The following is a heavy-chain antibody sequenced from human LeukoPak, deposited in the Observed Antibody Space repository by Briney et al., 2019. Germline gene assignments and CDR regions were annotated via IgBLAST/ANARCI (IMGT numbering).Heavy chain of an antibody. D-gene: IGHD3-10*01. CDR3: AREGQEVLWFGGLNWFDP. CDR1: GYTFTGYY. V-gene: IGHV1-2*04. Sequence: ASVKVSCKASGYTFTGYYMHWVRQAPGQGLEWMGWINPNSGGTNYAQKFQGWVTMTRDTSISTAYMELSRLRSDDTAVYYCAREGQEVLWFGGLNWFDPWGQGTLVTVSS. CDR2: INPNSGGT. J-gene: IGHJ5*02.